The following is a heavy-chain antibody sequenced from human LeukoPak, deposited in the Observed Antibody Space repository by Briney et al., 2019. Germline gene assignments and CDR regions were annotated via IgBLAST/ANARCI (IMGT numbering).Heavy chain of an antibody. V-gene: IGHV3-15*01. Sequence: PGGSLRLSCAASGFTFSNAWMTWVRQAPGRGLEWVGRSKSKTDGGTTDYAAPVKCRFSILREDSKKTVYLQMNSLKTEDTAVYYCTTYGWGSSLMRYWGQGTLVSVSS. J-gene: IGHJ4*02. CDR2: SKSKTDGGTT. CDR3: TTYGWGSSLMRY. D-gene: IGHD3-10*01. CDR1: GFTFSNAW.